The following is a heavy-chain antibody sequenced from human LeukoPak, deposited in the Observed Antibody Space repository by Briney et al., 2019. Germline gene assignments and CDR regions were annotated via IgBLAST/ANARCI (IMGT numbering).Heavy chain of an antibody. J-gene: IGHJ4*02. CDR1: GGSISSSKW. D-gene: IGHD3-22*01. CDR2: IYYSGST. Sequence: PSGTLSLTCGVSGGSISSSKWWSWVRQPPGKGLEWIGYIYYSGSTFYNPSLKSRVIISVDTSKNQFSLKLSSVIAADTAVYYCARESRPTFYYDSSGYYPDYWGQGTLVTVSS. V-gene: IGHV4-4*02. CDR3: ARESRPTFYYDSSGYYPDY.